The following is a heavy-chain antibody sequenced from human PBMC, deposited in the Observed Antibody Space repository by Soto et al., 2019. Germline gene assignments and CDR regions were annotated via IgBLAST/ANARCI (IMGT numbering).Heavy chain of an antibody. CDR2: IKHDGSEV. V-gene: IGHV3-7*01. Sequence: EVQLVESGGGLVQPGGPLRLTCTASGFTFSSSWMAWVRQAPGKGLEWVGNIKHDGSEVYYLDSVRGRFTISRDSAWKSLYLQVNSLSAEDTAVYYCAGIQNNWFDPWGQGTLVAVSS. J-gene: IGHJ5*02. CDR1: GFTFSSSW. CDR3: AGIQNNWFDP.